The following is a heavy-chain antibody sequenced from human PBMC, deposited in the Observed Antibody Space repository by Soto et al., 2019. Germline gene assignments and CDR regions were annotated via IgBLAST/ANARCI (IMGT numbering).Heavy chain of an antibody. Sequence: QLQLQESGSGLVKPSQTLSLTCAVSGGSISSGGYSWSWIRQPPGEGLEWIGYIYHSGSTYYNPSLKSRVTTSVDRSKHQFSLKLSSVTAADTAVYYCARGDLTVTTFWFDPGGQGTLVTVSS. V-gene: IGHV4-30-2*01. J-gene: IGHJ5*02. CDR1: GGSISSGGYS. CDR3: ARGDLTVTTFWFDP. D-gene: IGHD4-17*01. CDR2: IYHSGST.